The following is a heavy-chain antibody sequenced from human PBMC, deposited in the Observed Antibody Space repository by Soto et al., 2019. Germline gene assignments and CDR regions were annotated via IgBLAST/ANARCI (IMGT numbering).Heavy chain of an antibody. CDR3: ARWSWNDSLAVYDAFDI. D-gene: IGHD1-1*01. CDR2: ISAYNGNT. CDR1: GYTFTSYG. J-gene: IGHJ3*02. Sequence: QVPLVQSGAEVKKPGASVKVSCQASGYTFTSYGLSWVRQTPGTRLEWMGWISAYNGNTNYAQKLQGRVTMTTDTSTSTAYMELRSLRTDDTAVYYCARWSWNDSLAVYDAFDIWGQGTMVTVAS. V-gene: IGHV1-18*01.